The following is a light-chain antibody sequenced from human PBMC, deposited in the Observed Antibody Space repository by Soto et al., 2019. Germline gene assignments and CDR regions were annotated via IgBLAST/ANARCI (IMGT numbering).Light chain of an antibody. V-gene: IGKV3-20*01. Sequence: DIVLTQSPGTLSLSPGDRAALSCGASQSLSNNFLAWYQQKPGQAPRLLISGASSRATGIPDRFSGSGSGTDFTLTITRLEPEDFAVYYCQQYATSPLTFGGGTKVEIK. CDR1: QSLSNNF. J-gene: IGKJ4*01. CDR3: QQYATSPLT. CDR2: GAS.